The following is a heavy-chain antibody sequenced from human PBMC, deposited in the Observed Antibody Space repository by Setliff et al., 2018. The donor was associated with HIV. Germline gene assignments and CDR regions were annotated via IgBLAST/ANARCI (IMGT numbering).Heavy chain of an antibody. D-gene: IGHD3-16*02. V-gene: IGHV4-61*02. J-gene: IGHJ4*02. CDR2: ISASGST. CDR1: GGSISTGVYY. CDR3: ARSPYDYVWGSYRAFDY. Sequence: PSETLSLTCTVSGGSISTGVYYWSWIRQPADKALEWIGRISASGSTNYNPSLESRVTLSIDTSNNQFSLKLSSVTAADTAVYYCARSPYDYVWGSYRAFDYWGQGTLVTVSS.